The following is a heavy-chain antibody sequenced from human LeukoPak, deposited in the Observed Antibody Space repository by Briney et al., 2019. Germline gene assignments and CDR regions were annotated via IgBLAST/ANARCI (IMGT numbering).Heavy chain of an antibody. CDR3: AAQWLVSG. Sequence: GGSLRLSCAASGFTFDDYGMSWVRQAPGKGLEWVSGISGSGGTTYYADSVKGRFTISRDNSKNTLYLQMNSLTADDTAVYYCAAQWLVSGGGQGTLVTVSS. D-gene: IGHD6-19*01. CDR2: ISGSGGTT. V-gene: IGHV3-23*01. J-gene: IGHJ4*02. CDR1: GFTFDDYG.